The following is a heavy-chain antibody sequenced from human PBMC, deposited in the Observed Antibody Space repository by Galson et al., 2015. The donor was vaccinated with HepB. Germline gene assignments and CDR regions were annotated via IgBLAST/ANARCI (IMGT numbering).Heavy chain of an antibody. CDR3: ARLVSITMVRGPYYFDY. V-gene: IGHV5-10-1*01. CDR2: IDPSDSYT. Sequence: QSGAEVKKPGESLRISCKGSGYSFTSYWISWVRQMPGKGLEWMGRIDPSDSYTNYSPSFQGHVTISADKSISTAYLQWSSLKASDTAMYYCARLVSITMVRGPYYFDYWGQGTLVTVSS. CDR1: GYSFTSYW. J-gene: IGHJ4*02. D-gene: IGHD3-10*01.